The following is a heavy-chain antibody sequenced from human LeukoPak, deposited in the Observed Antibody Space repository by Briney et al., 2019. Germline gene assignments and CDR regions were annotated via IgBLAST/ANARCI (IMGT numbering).Heavy chain of an antibody. V-gene: IGHV3-53*01. CDR2: LYSGSDT. CDR1: GFTVSTKY. D-gene: IGHD3-10*01. CDR3: ARVGDHFHWYLDL. Sequence: GGSLRLSCAASGFTVSTKYMNWVRQAPGKGLEWVSILYSGSDTYYANSVKGRFTISRDSSKTILFLQMNDLRAEDTAVYYCARVGDHFHWYLDLWGRGTLVTVSS. J-gene: IGHJ2*01.